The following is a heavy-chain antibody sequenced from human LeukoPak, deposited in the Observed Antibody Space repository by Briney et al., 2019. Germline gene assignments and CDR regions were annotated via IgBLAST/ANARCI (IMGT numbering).Heavy chain of an antibody. Sequence: GRSLRLSCAASGFTFSSYGMPWVRQAPGKGLEWVAVISYDGSNKYYADSVKGRFTISRDNSKNTLYLQMNSLRAEDTAVYYCAKGDTTYYYDSSGYYDYWGQGTLVTVSS. V-gene: IGHV3-30*18. J-gene: IGHJ4*02. D-gene: IGHD3-22*01. CDR3: AKGDTTYYYDSSGYYDY. CDR2: ISYDGSNK. CDR1: GFTFSSYG.